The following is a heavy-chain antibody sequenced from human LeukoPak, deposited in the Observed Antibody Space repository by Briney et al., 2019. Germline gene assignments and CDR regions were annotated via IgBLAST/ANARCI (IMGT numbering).Heavy chain of an antibody. CDR1: GLTFSSYE. V-gene: IGHV3-48*03. J-gene: IGHJ3*02. Sequence: GGSLRLSCAASGLTFSSYEMNWVRQAPGKGLEWVSYIRSSGSTIYSADSVKGGFTISRDNAKNSLYLQMNSLRAEDTAVYYCARDLGLWFGSIGGAFDIWGQGTMVTVSS. CDR2: IRSSGSTI. CDR3: ARDLGLWFGSIGGAFDI. D-gene: IGHD3-10*01.